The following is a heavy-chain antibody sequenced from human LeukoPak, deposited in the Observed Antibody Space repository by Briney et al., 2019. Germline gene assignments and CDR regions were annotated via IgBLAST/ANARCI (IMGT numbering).Heavy chain of an antibody. CDR2: IRYDGSNK. D-gene: IGHD1-26*01. CDR1: GFTFSSYG. Sequence: GGSLRLSCAASGFTFSSYGMHWVRKAPGKGLEWVAFIRYDGSNKYYADSVKGRFTISRDNSKNTLYLQMSSMRAEDTAVDYFAEESNWELTLFDGWGEGSLVTVYS. V-gene: IGHV3-30*02. J-gene: IGHJ4*02. CDR3: AEESNWELTLFDG.